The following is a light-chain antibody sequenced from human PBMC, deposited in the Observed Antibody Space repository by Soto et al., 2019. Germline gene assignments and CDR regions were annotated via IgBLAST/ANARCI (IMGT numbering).Light chain of an antibody. Sequence: QAVVTQDPSLTVSPGGTVTLTCGSTTGAVTSDQYAYWIQQKPGQVPRTLIYDTTNKHSWTPARFSGSLLGGKAALTLSGAQPEDEADYYCLLSNSDVEVFGGGTKLTVL. CDR2: DTT. CDR1: TGAVTSDQY. J-gene: IGLJ3*02. CDR3: LLSNSDVEV. V-gene: IGLV7-46*01.